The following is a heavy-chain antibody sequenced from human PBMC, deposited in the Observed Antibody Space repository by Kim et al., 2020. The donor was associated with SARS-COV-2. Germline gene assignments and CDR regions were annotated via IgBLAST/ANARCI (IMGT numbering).Heavy chain of an antibody. CDR1: GGSFNYY. CDR2: INHGGST. V-gene: IGHV4-34*01. Sequence: SETLSLTCAVYGGSFNYYWNWIRQPPGKGLEWIGEINHGGSTNYNPSLKSRVTFSVDTSKKQFSLNLRSVTAADTAMYYCARSYYGGHYPQGRYYFDYWGQGTLVTVSS. CDR3: ARSYYGGHYPQGRYYFDY. D-gene: IGHD2-21*02. J-gene: IGHJ4*02.